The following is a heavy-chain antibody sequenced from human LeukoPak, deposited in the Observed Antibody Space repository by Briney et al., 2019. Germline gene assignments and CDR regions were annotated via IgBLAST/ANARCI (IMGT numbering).Heavy chain of an antibody. Sequence: GGSLRLSCTASGFTFGDHAMSWVRQAPGKGLEWVGFIRSKNYGGTTEYAASVKGRFTISRDDSKSIAYLQMNRLKTEDTAVYYCARARIQLWLYNGMDVWAQGTTVTVSS. D-gene: IGHD5-18*01. V-gene: IGHV3-49*04. CDR2: IRSKNYGGTT. CDR3: ARARIQLWLYNGMDV. J-gene: IGHJ6*02. CDR1: GFTFGDHA.